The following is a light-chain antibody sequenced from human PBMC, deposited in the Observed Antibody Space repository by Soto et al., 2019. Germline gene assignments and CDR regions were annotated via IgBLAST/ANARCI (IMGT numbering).Light chain of an antibody. CDR2: ASS. J-gene: IGKJ3*01. CDR1: QDISNA. Sequence: DIQMTQSPTSLSASVGDRVTITCRASQDISNALDWYQQKPGKAPKRLIYASSSWQSWAPARFSGSGSGTEFTLTFNSLQPEDIATYFCLQHNNLPFTFGPGTKVDV. V-gene: IGKV1-17*01. CDR3: LQHNNLPFT.